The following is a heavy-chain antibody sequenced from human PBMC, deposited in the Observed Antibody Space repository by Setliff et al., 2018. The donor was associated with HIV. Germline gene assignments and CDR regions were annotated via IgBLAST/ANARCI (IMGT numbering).Heavy chain of an antibody. D-gene: IGHD2-15*01. J-gene: IGHJ4*02. CDR2: IYQTGTT. Sequence: SETLSLTCAVSGFSINSGYYWGWIRQPPGKGLEWIGSIYQTGTTYYNPSLKSRVTISVDTSQNQFALRLSSVTAADTAVYYCARGSGRFCSGGRCSAFDYWGQGTLVTVS. CDR3: ARGSGRFCSGGRCSAFDY. CDR1: GFSINSGYY. V-gene: IGHV4-38-2*01.